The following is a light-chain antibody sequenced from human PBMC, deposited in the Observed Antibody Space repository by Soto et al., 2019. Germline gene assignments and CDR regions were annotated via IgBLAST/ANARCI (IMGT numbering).Light chain of an antibody. CDR1: QSVASMY. Sequence: DIVLTQSPGTLSLSPGERATLSCRASQSVASMYLAWYQQKPGQAPRLLIDGASNRATGIPDRFSGSGSGTTFTLTISRVEPEDFAVYYCQQFGTSPGTFGPGTKVDIK. J-gene: IGKJ3*01. CDR2: GAS. CDR3: QQFGTSPGT. V-gene: IGKV3-20*01.